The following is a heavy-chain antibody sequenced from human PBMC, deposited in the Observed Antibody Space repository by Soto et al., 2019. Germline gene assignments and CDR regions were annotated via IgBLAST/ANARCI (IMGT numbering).Heavy chain of an antibody. CDR2: ISAYNGNT. V-gene: IGHV1-18*01. Sequence: QVQLVQSGAEVKKPGASVKVSCKASGYTFTSYGISWVRQAPGQGLEWMGWISAYNGNTNYAQKLQGRVTRTTDTSTSTAYMELRSVRYDDTAVYYFARDPHCGGDCYCDGAIGNWFDPLGHGTLVTGSS. D-gene: IGHD2-21*02. J-gene: IGHJ5*02. CDR3: ARDPHCGGDCYCDGAIGNWFDP. CDR1: GYTFTSYG.